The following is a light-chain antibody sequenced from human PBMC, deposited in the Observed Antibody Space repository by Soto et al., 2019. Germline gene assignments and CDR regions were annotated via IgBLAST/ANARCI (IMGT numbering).Light chain of an antibody. CDR2: AAS. Sequence: DIQMTQSPSSLSASVGDRVTITCHTSQSISTYLNWYQQKPGKAPKLLIYAASSLQSGVPSRFSGSGSGAHFTLTISSLQPEDFATYYCQQSYKTPLTFGGGTKVEIK. CDR3: QQSYKTPLT. J-gene: IGKJ4*01. CDR1: QSISTY. V-gene: IGKV1-39*01.